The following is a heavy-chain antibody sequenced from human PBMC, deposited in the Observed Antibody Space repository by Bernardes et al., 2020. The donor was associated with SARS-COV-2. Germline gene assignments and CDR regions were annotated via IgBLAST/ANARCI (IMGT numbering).Heavy chain of an antibody. CDR2: IYYSGIT. Sequence: SEPLSLTCTVSGGSIGSYYWTWIRQTPGKGLEWIGNIYYSGITDYNPSLKSRVTISVDTSKNQFSLKVTSVTAADTAVYYCARDYGDVSFFYGLDVWGQGTTVTVSS. J-gene: IGHJ6*02. V-gene: IGHV4-59*01. CDR1: GGSIGSYY. D-gene: IGHD4-17*01. CDR3: ARDYGDVSFFYGLDV.